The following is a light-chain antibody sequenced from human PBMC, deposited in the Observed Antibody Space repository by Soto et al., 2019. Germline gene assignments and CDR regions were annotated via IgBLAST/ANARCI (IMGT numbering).Light chain of an antibody. Sequence: EIVLTQSPAPLSLSPGERATLSCRASQSVSSYLAWYQQKPGQAPRLLIYDASNRATGIPARFSGSGSGTDFTLTISSLGPEDFAVYYCQQRSNWPTFGQGTKVEIK. CDR2: DAS. CDR1: QSVSSY. J-gene: IGKJ1*01. V-gene: IGKV3-11*01. CDR3: QQRSNWPT.